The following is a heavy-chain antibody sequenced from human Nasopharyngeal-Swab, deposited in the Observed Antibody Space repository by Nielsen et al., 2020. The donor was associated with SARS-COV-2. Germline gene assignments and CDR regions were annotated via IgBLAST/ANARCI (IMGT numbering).Heavy chain of an antibody. J-gene: IGHJ6*02. CDR1: GFTFSSYS. V-gene: IGHV3-48*01. Sequence: GGSLRLSCAASGFTFSSYSMNWVRQAPGKGLEWVSYISSSSSTIYYADSVKGRFTISRDNSKNTLYLQMNSLRAEDTAVYYCTRRGRGYYYYGMDVWGQGTTVTVSS. CDR3: TRRGRGYYYYGMDV. D-gene: IGHD3-10*01. CDR2: ISSSSSTI.